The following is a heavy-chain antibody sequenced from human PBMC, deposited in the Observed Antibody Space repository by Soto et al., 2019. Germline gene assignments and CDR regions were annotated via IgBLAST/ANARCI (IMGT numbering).Heavy chain of an antibody. Sequence: QVQLQQWGAGLLKPSETLSLTCAVYGGSFSGYYWSWIRQPPGKGLEWIGEINHSGSTNYNPSLKSRGTISVDTSKNQFSLKLSSVTAAGTAVYYCARAKGSSGWFLNWGQGTLVTVSS. V-gene: IGHV4-34*01. D-gene: IGHD6-19*01. CDR3: ARAKGSSGWFLN. J-gene: IGHJ4*02. CDR2: INHSGST. CDR1: GGSFSGYY.